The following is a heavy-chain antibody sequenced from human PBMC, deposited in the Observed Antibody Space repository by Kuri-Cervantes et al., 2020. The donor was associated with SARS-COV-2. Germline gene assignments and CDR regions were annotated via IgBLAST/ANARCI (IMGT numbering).Heavy chain of an antibody. Sequence: GSLRLSCTVSGGAISSYYWSWVRQPPGKALEWIGYIYYSGNSNYNPSLRSRVSISVDTSKNQFSLKLSSVTAADTAVYYCARRRNGSAAGTWGHWFDPWGQGTLVTVSS. CDR2: IYYSGNS. J-gene: IGHJ5*02. CDR3: ARRRNGSAAGTWGHWFDP. CDR1: GGAISSYY. D-gene: IGHD6-13*01. V-gene: IGHV4-59*12.